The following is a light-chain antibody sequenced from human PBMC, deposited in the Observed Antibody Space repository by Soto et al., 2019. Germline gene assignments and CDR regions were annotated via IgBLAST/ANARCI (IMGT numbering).Light chain of an antibody. Sequence: EIVLTQSPATLSLSPGERATLSCRASQSVSSNYLAWYQQKPGQAPRLLIYGASNRATGIPDRLSGSGSGTDFTLTISRLEPEDFAVYYCQQYGSSGTFGQGTKVDIK. CDR1: QSVSSNY. V-gene: IGKV3-20*01. CDR3: QQYGSSGT. CDR2: GAS. J-gene: IGKJ1*01.